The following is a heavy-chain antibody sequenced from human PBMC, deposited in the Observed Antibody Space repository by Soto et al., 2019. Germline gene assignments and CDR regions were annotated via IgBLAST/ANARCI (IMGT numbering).Heavy chain of an antibody. CDR2: ISNDGSNE. J-gene: IGHJ6*02. D-gene: IGHD2-2*01. CDR3: ARAMPGMDV. V-gene: IGHV3-30-3*01. CDR1: GFTLSYFA. Sequence: QVQLVESGGGVVQPGRSLRLSCSASGFTLSYFAMHWLRQTPGKGLEWVAHISNDGSNEHYADSVRGRFTISRDNSKRLLYLQMSGLRTEDTGIYFCARAMPGMDVWGQGTTVTVSS.